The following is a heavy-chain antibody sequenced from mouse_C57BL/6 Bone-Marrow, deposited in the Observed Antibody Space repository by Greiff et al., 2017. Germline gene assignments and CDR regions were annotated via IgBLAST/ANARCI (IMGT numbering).Heavy chain of an antibody. Sequence: EVKLMESGGGLVQPKGSLKLSCAASGFSFNTYAMNWVRQAPGKGLEWVARIRSKSNNYATYYADSVKDRFTISRDDSESMLYLQMNNLKTEDTAMYYCVRHTTVVATPYAMDYWGQGTSVTVSS. D-gene: IGHD1-1*01. CDR2: IRSKSNNYAT. J-gene: IGHJ4*01. CDR3: VRHTTVVATPYAMDY. V-gene: IGHV10-1*01. CDR1: GFSFNTYA.